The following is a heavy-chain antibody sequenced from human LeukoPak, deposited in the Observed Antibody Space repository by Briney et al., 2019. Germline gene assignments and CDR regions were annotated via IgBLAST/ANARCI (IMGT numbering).Heavy chain of an antibody. J-gene: IGHJ4*02. V-gene: IGHV4-34*01. CDR2: INHRGST. D-gene: IGHD6-13*01. CDR3: ARETAAAGRGGFDY. Sequence: SSETLSLTCAVYGASFSDYYWSWIRQPPGKGLEWIGEINHRGSTIYNPSLKSRVTISVDTSQNHFSLKLTSVTAADTAVYYCARETAAAGRGGFDYWGQGTLATVSS. CDR1: GASFSDYY.